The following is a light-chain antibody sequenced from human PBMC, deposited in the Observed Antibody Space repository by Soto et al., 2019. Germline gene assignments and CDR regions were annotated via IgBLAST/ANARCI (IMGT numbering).Light chain of an antibody. V-gene: IGKV1-33*01. J-gene: IGKJ3*01. CDR2: DAS. CDR1: QSISTY. CDR3: QQYNNLPFT. Sequence: DIQMTQSPSSLSASVGDTVTITCRPSQSISTYLNWYQQKPGKAPKLLICDASNLEPGVPSRFSGSGSGTDFTFTISSLQPEDIATYYCQQYNNLPFTFGPGTKVDIK.